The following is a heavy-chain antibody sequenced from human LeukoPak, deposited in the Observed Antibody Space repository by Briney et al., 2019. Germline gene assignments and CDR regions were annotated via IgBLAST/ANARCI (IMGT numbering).Heavy chain of an antibody. J-gene: IGHJ4*02. Sequence: PSETLSLTCTVSGGSISTSGSYWGWVRQPPGKGLEWIGIIYYSGSTYYNPSLKSRVTISVDTSKNQFSLKLTSVTAADTAVYYCARISLTGYATISGYFDYWGQGTLVTVSS. D-gene: IGHD3-9*01. V-gene: IGHV4-39*07. CDR1: GGSISTSGSY. CDR3: ARISLTGYATISGYFDY. CDR2: IYYSGST.